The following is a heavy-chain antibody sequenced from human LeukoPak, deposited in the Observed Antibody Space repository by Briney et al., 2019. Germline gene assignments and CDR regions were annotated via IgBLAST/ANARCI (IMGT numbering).Heavy chain of an antibody. CDR1: GGSISSYY. V-gene: IGHV4-59*01. CDR3: ASARGYSYGFGYFDY. J-gene: IGHJ4*02. D-gene: IGHD5-18*01. Sequence: SETLSLTCTVSGGSISSYYWSWIRQPPGKGLEWIGYIYNSGSTNYNPSLKSRVTISVDTSKNQFSLKLNSVTAADTAVYYCASARGYSYGFGYFDYWGQGTPVTVSS. CDR2: IYNSGST.